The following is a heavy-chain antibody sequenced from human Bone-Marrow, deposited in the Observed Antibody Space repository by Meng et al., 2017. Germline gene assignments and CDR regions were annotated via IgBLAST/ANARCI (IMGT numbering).Heavy chain of an antibody. CDR3: GVAAAGTKYYFDY. D-gene: IGHD6-13*01. V-gene: IGHV3-74*01. CDR1: GFTFSSYW. J-gene: IGHJ4*02. Sequence: ETLSLTCAASGFTFSSYWMHWVRQAPGKGLVWVSRINSDGSSTSYADSVKGRFTISRDNAKNTLYLQMNSLRAEDTAVYYCGVAAAGTKYYFDYWGQGTLVTVSS. CDR2: INSDGSST.